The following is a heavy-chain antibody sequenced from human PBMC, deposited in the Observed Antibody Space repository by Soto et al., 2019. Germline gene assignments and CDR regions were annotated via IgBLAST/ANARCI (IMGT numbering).Heavy chain of an antibody. V-gene: IGHV3-30*15. CDR3: TIVRVADSALDH. CDR2: MSYDGSDT. J-gene: IGHJ4*02. Sequence: PGKGLEWVAFMSYDGSDTFYADSVEGRFTISRDNSKNTLFLHMSNLRAEDTAMYYCTIVRVADSALDHWGQGTLVTVSS. D-gene: IGHD3-10*02.